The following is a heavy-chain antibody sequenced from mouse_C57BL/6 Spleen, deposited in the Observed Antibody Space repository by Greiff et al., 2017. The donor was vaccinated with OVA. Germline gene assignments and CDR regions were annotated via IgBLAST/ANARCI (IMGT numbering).Heavy chain of an antibody. D-gene: IGHD1-1*01. J-gene: IGHJ2*01. Sequence: QVQLQQPGAELVRPGASVKLSCKASGYTFTDYYINWVQQRPGQGLEWIARIYPGSGNTYYNEKFKGKATLTAEKSSSTAYMQLSSLTSEDSAVYFCARPTVVENYFDYWGQGTTLTVSS. CDR3: ARPTVVENYFDY. V-gene: IGHV1-76*01. CDR1: GYTFTDYY. CDR2: IYPGSGNT.